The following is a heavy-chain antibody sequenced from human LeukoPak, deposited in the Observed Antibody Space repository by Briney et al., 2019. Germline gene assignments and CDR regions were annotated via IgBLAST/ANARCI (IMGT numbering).Heavy chain of an antibody. V-gene: IGHV3-23*01. Sequence: PGGSLRLSCAASGFTFSSYAMSWVRQAPGKGLEWVSAISDSGDITSYADSVKGRFTISRDNSKNTLYLRMSSLRAEDSALYYCARDPHNYYMDVWGKGTTVTVS. CDR2: ISDSGDIT. CDR1: GFTFSSYA. CDR3: ARDPHNYYMDV. J-gene: IGHJ6*03.